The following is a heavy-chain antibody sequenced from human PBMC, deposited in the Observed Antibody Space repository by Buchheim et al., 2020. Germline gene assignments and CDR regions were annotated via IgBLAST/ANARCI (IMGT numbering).Heavy chain of an antibody. CDR3: AKVLVAGTESFDY. Sequence: QVQLVESGGGVVQPGRSLRLSCAASGFTFSSYGMHWVRQAPGKGLEWVAVISYDGSNKYYADSVKGRFTISRDNSKNTLYLQMNSLRAEDTAVYYCAKVLVAGTESFDYWGQGTL. V-gene: IGHV3-30*18. CDR2: ISYDGSNK. J-gene: IGHJ4*02. CDR1: GFTFSSYG. D-gene: IGHD6-19*01.